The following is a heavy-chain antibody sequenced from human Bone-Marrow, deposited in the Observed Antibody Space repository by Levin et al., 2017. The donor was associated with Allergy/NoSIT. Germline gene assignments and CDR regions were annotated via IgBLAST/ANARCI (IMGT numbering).Heavy chain of an antibody. CDR3: AKPGIAAGEDY. CDR2: ISYDGSNK. Sequence: LSLTCAASGFTFSSYAMHWVRPAPGKGLEWVAVISYDGSNKYYADSVKGRFTISRDNSKNTLYLQMNSLRAEDTAVYYCAKPGIAAGEDYWGQGTLVTVSS. CDR1: GFTFSSYA. D-gene: IGHD6-13*01. J-gene: IGHJ4*02. V-gene: IGHV3-30-3*02.